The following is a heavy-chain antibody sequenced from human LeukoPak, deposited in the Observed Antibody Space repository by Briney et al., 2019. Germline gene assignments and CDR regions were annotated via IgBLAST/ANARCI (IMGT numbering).Heavy chain of an antibody. CDR1: GFTFSTYS. D-gene: IGHD3-9*01. V-gene: IGHV3-48*04. CDR2: ISSTARTI. CDR3: ARESVRERMTGFFYSFDF. Sequence: PGGSLRLSCAASGFTFSTYSMNWVRQAPGKGLEWISYISSTARTIYYADSVKGRFTISRDNAKNSLYLQMSSLRAEDTAVYYCARESVRERMTGFFYSFDFWGQGTLVTVSS. J-gene: IGHJ4*02.